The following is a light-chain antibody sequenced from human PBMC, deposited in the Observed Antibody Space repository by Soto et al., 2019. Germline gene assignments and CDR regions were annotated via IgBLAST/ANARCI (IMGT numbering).Light chain of an antibody. J-gene: IGLJ2*01. CDR2: EGS. V-gene: IGLV2-23*01. Sequence: QSALTQPASVSGSPRQSITISCTGTSSDIGSYHLVSWYQQHPGKAPKLIIYEGSKRPSGVSNRFSGSKSGNTASLTISGLQTEDEADYYCCSYARSNFVVFDGGTKLTVL. CDR1: SSDIGSYHL. CDR3: CSYARSNFVV.